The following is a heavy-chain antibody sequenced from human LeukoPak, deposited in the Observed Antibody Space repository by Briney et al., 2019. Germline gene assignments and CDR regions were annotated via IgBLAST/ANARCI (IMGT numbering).Heavy chain of an antibody. D-gene: IGHD3-9*01. CDR3: ARDPGRYFDWSMAYFDY. V-gene: IGHV1-46*01. CDR1: GYTFTTYY. Sequence: ASVKVSCKASGYTFTTYYMHWVRQAPGQGLEWMGMINPGGGGTSYAQKFQGRVTMTRDMSTSTVYMELSSLRSEDTAVYYCARDPGRYFDWSMAYFDYWGQGTLVTVSS. J-gene: IGHJ4*02. CDR2: INPGGGGT.